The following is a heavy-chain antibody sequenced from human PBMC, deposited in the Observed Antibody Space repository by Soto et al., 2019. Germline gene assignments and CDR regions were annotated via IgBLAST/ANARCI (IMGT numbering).Heavy chain of an antibody. V-gene: IGHV1-46*01. CDR2: INPSGGST. Sequence: EASVKVSCKASGYTFTSYYMHWVRQAPGQGLEWMGIINPSGGSTSYAQKFQGRVTMTRDTSTSTVYMELSSLRSEDTAVYYCARDPSLITMVRGVIITDYYYGMDVWGQGTTVTVSS. CDR3: ARDPSLITMVRGVIITDYYYGMDV. CDR1: GYTFTSYY. J-gene: IGHJ6*02. D-gene: IGHD3-10*01.